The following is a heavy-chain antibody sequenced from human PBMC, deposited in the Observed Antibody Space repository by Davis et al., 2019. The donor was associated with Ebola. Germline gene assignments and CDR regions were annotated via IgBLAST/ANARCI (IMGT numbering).Heavy chain of an antibody. CDR2: INHSGRT. J-gene: IGHJ4*02. V-gene: IGHV4-34*01. CDR3: ARGRSYYYGSGTYWGY. CDR1: GGSFSGYY. D-gene: IGHD3-10*01. Sequence: MPSETLSLTCAVYGGSFSGYYWSWIRQPPGKGLEWIGEINHSGRTNYNPSLKSRVTISVDTSKNQFSLKLSSVTAADTAVYYCARGRSYYYGSGTYWGYWGQGTLVTVSS.